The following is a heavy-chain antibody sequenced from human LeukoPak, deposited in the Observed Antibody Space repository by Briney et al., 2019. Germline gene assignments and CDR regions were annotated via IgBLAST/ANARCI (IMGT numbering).Heavy chain of an antibody. J-gene: IGHJ4*02. D-gene: IGHD4-17*01. CDR1: GFSLSTNGVG. Sequence: SGPTLVNPTQTLTLTCTFSGFSLSTNGVGVGWIRQPPGKALERLAVIYRDDDKRYSPSLKSRLTITKDTSENQVVLTLTNMDLVDTATYYCAHIEDYVGDYWGQGTLVTVSS. V-gene: IGHV2-5*02. CDR2: IYRDDDK. CDR3: AHIEDYVGDY.